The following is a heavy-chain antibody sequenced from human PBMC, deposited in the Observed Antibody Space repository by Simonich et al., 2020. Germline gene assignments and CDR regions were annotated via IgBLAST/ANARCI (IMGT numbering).Heavy chain of an antibody. CDR1: GFTFRSYW. CDR3: ARDGLGTAYYYYMDV. CDR2: IKQDGIEK. V-gene: IGHV3-7*01. D-gene: IGHD7-27*01. Sequence: EVQLVESGGGLVQPGGSLRLSCAASGFTFRSYWMSWVRQVPGKVLDGVAKIKQDGIEKYYVGSVKGRCTISRDNAKNSLYLQMNSLRAEDTAVYYCARDGLGTAYYYYMDVWGKGTTVTVSS. J-gene: IGHJ6*03.